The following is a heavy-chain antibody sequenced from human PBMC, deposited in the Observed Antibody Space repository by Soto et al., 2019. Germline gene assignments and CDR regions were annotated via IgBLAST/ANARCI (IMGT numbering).Heavy chain of an antibody. V-gene: IGHV4-30-4*01. Sequence: PSETLSLTCSVSGGSINSANSYWSWVRQPPGKGLEWIGYIYHTESTYYKPSLKSRLPISVDTANNQFSLRLRSLTAADTAVYFCARVKATLYRHYYFDYWGQGTPVTVS. CDR1: GGSINSANSY. D-gene: IGHD5-12*01. CDR2: IYHTEST. CDR3: ARVKATLYRHYYFDY. J-gene: IGHJ4*02.